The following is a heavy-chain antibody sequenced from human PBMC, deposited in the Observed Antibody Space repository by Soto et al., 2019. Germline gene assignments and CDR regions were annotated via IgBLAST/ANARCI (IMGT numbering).Heavy chain of an antibody. Sequence: GASVKVSCKASGYTFTSYYMHWVRQAPGQGLEWMGIINPSGGSTSYAQKFQGRVTMTRDTSTSTVYMELSSLRSEDTAVYYCARGLDGDCSSTSCYYNWFDPWGQGTLVTVSS. CDR3: ARGLDGDCSSTSCYYNWFDP. J-gene: IGHJ5*02. CDR2: INPSGGST. CDR1: GYTFTSYY. V-gene: IGHV1-46*01. D-gene: IGHD2-2*01.